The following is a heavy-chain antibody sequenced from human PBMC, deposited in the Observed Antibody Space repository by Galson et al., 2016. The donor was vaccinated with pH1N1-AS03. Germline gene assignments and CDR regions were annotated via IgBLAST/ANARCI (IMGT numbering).Heavy chain of an antibody. CDR1: GGTFSSSA. D-gene: IGHD3-22*01. CDR2: ILPGLGSA. Sequence: SVKVSCKASGGTFSSSAISWLRQAPGQGLEWMGGILPGLGSATYAQNLQGRVTITADESTTTAYMELRSLRSDDTAVYYCARPDSDSSVYSVFDIWGPGTLFTVSS. J-gene: IGHJ4*02. V-gene: IGHV1-69*13. CDR3: ARPDSDSSVYSVFDI.